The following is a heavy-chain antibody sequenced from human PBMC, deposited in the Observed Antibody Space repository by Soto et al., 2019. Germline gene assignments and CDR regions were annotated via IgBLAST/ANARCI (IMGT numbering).Heavy chain of an antibody. V-gene: IGHV1-69*08. CDR3: AREDRDRETGLVPAAIDGMDV. Sequence: QVQLVQSGAEVKKPGSSVKVSCKASGGTFSWYSITWVRQAPGHGLEWIGRIIPIFGIASYAQKFQGRVTITADESTSTAYMELSSLRSDDTAVYYCAREDRDRETGLVPAAIDGMDVWGQWTTVTVSS. D-gene: IGHD2-2*01. CDR1: GGTFSWYS. J-gene: IGHJ6*02. CDR2: IIPIFGIA.